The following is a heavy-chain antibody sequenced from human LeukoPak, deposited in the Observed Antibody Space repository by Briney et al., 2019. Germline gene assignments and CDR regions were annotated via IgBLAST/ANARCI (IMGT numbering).Heavy chain of an antibody. CDR2: ISAYNGNT. CDR3: ASTTHCGGDCSPIQNWFDP. D-gene: IGHD2-21*02. Sequence: ASVKVSCKASGYTFTSYGISWVRQAPGQGLEWMGWISAYNGNTNYAQKLQGRVTMTTDTSTSTAYMELRSLRSDDTAVYYCASTTHCGGDCSPIQNWFDPWGQGTLVTVSS. J-gene: IGHJ5*02. V-gene: IGHV1-18*01. CDR1: GYTFTSYG.